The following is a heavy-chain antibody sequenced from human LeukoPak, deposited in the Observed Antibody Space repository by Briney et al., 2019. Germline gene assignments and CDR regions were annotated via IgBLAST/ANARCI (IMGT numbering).Heavy chain of an antibody. CDR1: GGSISSYY. V-gene: IGHV4-4*07. J-gene: IGHJ4*02. CDR2: IYTSGST. Sequence: PSETLSLTCTVSGGSISSYYWSWIRQPAGKGLEWIGRIYTSGSTNYNPSLKSRVTMSVDTSKNQFSLKLSSVTAADTAVYYCAREVVVVPATMRARLYYFDYWGQGTLVTVSS. CDR3: AREVVVVPATMRARLYYFDY. D-gene: IGHD2-2*01.